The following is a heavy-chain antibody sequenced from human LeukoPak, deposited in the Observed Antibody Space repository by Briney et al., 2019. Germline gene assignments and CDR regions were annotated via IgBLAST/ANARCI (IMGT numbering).Heavy chain of an antibody. CDR1: GYTFTSYG. V-gene: IGHV1-18*01. J-gene: IGHJ3*02. Sequence: APVKVSCKASGYTFTSYGISWVRQAPGQGLEWMGWISAYNGNTNYAQKLQGRVTMTTDTSTSTAYMELRSLRSDDTAVYYCAREQYYDILTGYYTFAFDIWGQGTMVTVSS. D-gene: IGHD3-9*01. CDR2: ISAYNGNT. CDR3: AREQYYDILTGYYTFAFDI.